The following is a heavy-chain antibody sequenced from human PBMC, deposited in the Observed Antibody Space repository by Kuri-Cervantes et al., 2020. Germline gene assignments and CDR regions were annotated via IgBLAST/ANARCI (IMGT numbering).Heavy chain of an antibody. CDR2: INPSGGST. J-gene: IGHJ6*03. CDR3: ARGPNSCSGGSCYSGAGYYYYMDV. CDR1: GYTFTSYY. D-gene: IGHD2-15*01. V-gene: IGHV1-46*01. Sequence: ASVKVSWKASGYTFTSYYMHWVRQAPGQGLEWMGIINPSGGSTSYAQKFQGRVTITADESTSTAYMELSSLRSEDTAVYYCARGPNSCSGGSCYSGAGYYYYMDVWGKGTTVTVSS.